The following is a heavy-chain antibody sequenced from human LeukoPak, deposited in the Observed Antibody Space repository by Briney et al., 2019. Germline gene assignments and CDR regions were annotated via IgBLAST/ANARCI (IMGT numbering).Heavy chain of an antibody. V-gene: IGHV4-59*01. CDR2: IYYSGST. Sequence: SETLSLTCTVSGGSISSYYWSWIRQPPGKGLEWIGYIYYSGSTNYNPSLKSRVTISEDTSKNQFSLKLSSVTAADTAVYYCARGCSSTSYPYGYYYYMDVWGKGTTVTVSS. J-gene: IGHJ6*03. CDR1: GGSISSYY. D-gene: IGHD2-2*01. CDR3: ARGCSSTSYPYGYYYYMDV.